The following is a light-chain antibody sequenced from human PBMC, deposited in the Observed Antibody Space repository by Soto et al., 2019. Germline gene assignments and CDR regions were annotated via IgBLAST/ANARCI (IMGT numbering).Light chain of an antibody. J-gene: IGKJ1*01. CDR2: AAS. Sequence: DIQMTQSPSSLSASVGDRFTITCRASQSISSYLNWYQQKPGKAPKLLIYAASSLQSGVPSRFSGNGSGTDFALTISSLQPEDFATYYCQKSYNTPQTFGQGTKVDIK. V-gene: IGKV1-39*01. CDR1: QSISSY. CDR3: QKSYNTPQT.